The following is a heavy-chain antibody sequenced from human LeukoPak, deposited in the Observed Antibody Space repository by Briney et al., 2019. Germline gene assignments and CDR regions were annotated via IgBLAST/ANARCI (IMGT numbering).Heavy chain of an antibody. J-gene: IGHJ4*02. D-gene: IGHD3-10*01. CDR2: IYHSGST. CDR1: GYSISSGYY. Sequence: SETLSLTCTVSGYSISSGYYWGWIRQPPGKGLEWIGSIYHSGSTYYNPSLKSRVTTSVDTSKNQFSLKLSSVTAADTAVYYCVRDETSGSGAFEYWGQGTLVTVSS. V-gene: IGHV4-38-2*02. CDR3: VRDETSGSGAFEY.